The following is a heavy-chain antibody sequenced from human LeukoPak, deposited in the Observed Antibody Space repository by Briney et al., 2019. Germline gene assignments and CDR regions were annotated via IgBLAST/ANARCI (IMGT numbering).Heavy chain of an antibody. CDR3: ARLGQYYDILTGYYYYYGMDV. V-gene: IGHV4-59*08. Sequence: PSQTLSLTCTVSGGSISSYYWSWIRQPPGQGLEWIGHIYYSGSTNYNPSLKSRVTISVDTSKNQFSLKLSSVTAADTAVYYCARLGQYYDILTGYYYYYGMDVWGQGTTVTVSS. CDR2: IYYSGST. D-gene: IGHD3-9*01. J-gene: IGHJ6*02. CDR1: GGSISSYY.